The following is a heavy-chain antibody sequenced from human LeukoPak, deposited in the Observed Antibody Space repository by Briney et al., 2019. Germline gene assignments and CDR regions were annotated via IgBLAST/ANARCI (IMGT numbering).Heavy chain of an antibody. D-gene: IGHD6-13*01. CDR3: ASSYSSSWYAWFDP. CDR1: GFTFSSYS. CDR2: ISGSGGST. V-gene: IGHV3-23*01. J-gene: IGHJ5*02. Sequence: VGSLTLSCAPSGFTFSSYSMSWLRQAPAKGLEGVSAISGSGGSTYYPDSAKGRFTISSDNAKNTLYLQINSLRAEDTAVYYCASSYSSSWYAWFDPWGQGTLVTVSS.